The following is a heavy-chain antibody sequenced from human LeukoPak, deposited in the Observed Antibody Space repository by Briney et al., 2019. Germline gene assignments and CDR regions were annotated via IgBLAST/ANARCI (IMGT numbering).Heavy chain of an antibody. CDR3: TRDGRVAYEMDV. Sequence: GGSLRLSCAASGFTFSDYAMSWVRQAPGKGLEWVSAISGSGGSTYYADSVKGRFTISRDNSKNTLYLQMNSLRAEDTAVYYCTRDGRVAYEMDVWGQGTTVTVSS. D-gene: IGHD2-15*01. V-gene: IGHV3-23*01. CDR2: ISGSGGST. CDR1: GFTFSDYA. J-gene: IGHJ6*02.